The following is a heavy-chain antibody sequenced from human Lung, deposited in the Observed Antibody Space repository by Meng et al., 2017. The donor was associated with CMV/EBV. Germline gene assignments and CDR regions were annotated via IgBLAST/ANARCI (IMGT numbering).Heavy chain of an antibody. CDR3: ARWTSGRCDY. V-gene: IGHV3-72*01. Sequence: GESLKISCAASGFTCSDHYMDWVRQAPGKGLEWVGRIRNKANRDTTEYAASVKGRFTISRDDSRNSLYLQMNSLKTEDTAVYYCARWTSGRCDYWGQGTGVTVAS. CDR2: IRNKANRDTT. D-gene: IGHD6-19*01. J-gene: IGHJ4*02. CDR1: GFTCSDHY.